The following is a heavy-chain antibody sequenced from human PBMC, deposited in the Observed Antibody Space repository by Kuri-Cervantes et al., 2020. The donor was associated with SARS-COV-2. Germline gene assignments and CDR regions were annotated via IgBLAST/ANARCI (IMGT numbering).Heavy chain of an antibody. CDR1: GFTFSSYA. V-gene: IGHV3-30-3*01. CDR3: ARGIAVAKPFFDY. CDR2: ISYDGSNK. D-gene: IGHD6-19*01. J-gene: IGHJ4*02. Sequence: GESLKISCAASGFTFSSYAMHWVRQAPGKGLEWVAVISYDGSNKYYADSVKGRFTISRENSKNTLYLQMNSLRAEDTAVYYCARGIAVAKPFFDYWGQGTLVTVSS.